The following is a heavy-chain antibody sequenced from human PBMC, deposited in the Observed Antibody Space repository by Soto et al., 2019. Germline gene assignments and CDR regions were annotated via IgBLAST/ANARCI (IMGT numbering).Heavy chain of an antibody. Sequence: GGSLRLSXAGSGFTFSRFAMSWVRQIPGKGLEWVSAISGSGQTTYYADSVKGRFTVSRDNSNNTLYLQMNSLRAEDTAVYYCARGRDFWSGLRMNWFDPWGQGTLVTV. D-gene: IGHD3-3*01. J-gene: IGHJ5*02. CDR2: ISGSGQTT. CDR1: GFTFSRFA. CDR3: ARGRDFWSGLRMNWFDP. V-gene: IGHV3-23*01.